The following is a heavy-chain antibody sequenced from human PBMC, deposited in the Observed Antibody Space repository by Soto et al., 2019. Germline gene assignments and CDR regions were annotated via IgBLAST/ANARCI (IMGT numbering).Heavy chain of an antibody. CDR1: GYTFTGYY. V-gene: IGHV1-69*01. D-gene: IGHD1-26*01. CDR2: INPIFGTA. CDR3: ARRGVGATSYYYYGMDV. J-gene: IGHJ6*02. Sequence: QVQLVQSGAEVKKPGASVKVSCKASGYTFTGYYMHWVRQAPGQGLEWMGWINPIFGTANYAQKFQGRVTITADESTSTAYMELSSLRSEDTAVYYCARRGVGATSYYYYGMDVWGQGTTVTVSS.